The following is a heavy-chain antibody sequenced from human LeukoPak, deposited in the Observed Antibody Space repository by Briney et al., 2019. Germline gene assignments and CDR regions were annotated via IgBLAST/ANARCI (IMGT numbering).Heavy chain of an antibody. D-gene: IGHD6-19*01. CDR2: ISDSGRLT. J-gene: IGHJ4*02. Sequence: PGGSLRLSCAASGFAFSSQAMGWVRQAPGKGLEWVSVISDSGRLTYYADSVKGRFTISRDNSKNTLFLQMNSLRGEDTAVYYCAKDARRTSGWYFFDYWGQGALVTVSS. CDR3: AKDARRTSGWYFFDY. V-gene: IGHV3-23*01. CDR1: GFAFSSQA.